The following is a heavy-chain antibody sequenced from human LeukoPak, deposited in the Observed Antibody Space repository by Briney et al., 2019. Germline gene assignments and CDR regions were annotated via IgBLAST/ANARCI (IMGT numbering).Heavy chain of an antibody. Sequence: ASVKVSCEASGYTFTSFGISWVRQAPGQGLEWLGWISVYNGDTNYAQKFQGRVTMTTDTSTNTVYMELRNLRSDDTAVYYCARSVPSDYWGQGTLVTVSS. CDR2: ISVYNGDT. CDR1: GYTFTSFG. J-gene: IGHJ4*02. CDR3: ARSVPSDY. V-gene: IGHV1-18*01.